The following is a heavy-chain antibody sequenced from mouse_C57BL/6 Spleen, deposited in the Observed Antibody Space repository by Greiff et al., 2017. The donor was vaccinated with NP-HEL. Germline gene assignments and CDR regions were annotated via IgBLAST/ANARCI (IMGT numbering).Heavy chain of an antibody. CDR2: INPGSGGT. CDR3: ARRELGRAMDY. Sequence: VQLQQSGAELVRPGTSVKVSCKASGYAFTNYLIEWVKQRPGQGLEWIGVINPGSGGTNYNEKFKGKATLTADKSSSTAYMKLSSLTSEDSAVYFCARRELGRAMDYWGQGTSVTVSS. CDR1: GYAFTNYL. V-gene: IGHV1-54*01. D-gene: IGHD4-1*01. J-gene: IGHJ4*01.